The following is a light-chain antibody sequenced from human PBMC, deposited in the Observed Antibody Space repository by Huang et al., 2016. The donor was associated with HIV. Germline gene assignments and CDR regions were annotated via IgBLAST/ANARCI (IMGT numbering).Light chain of an antibody. Sequence: DVVMTQSPLSLPVTPGEPTSISCRSSQSLLHSDGNNYFDWYLQKPVQSPQLLIYLGSNRASGVPERFSGSGSGTDFTLKISRVEAEDVGVYYCMQGLRTPRTFGQGTRLEIK. CDR1: QSLLHSDGNNY. J-gene: IGKJ2*01. CDR3: MQGLRTPRT. V-gene: IGKV2-28*01. CDR2: LGS.